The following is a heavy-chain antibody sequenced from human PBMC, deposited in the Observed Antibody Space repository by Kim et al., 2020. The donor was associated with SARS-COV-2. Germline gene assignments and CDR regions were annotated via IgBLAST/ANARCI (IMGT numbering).Heavy chain of an antibody. V-gene: IGHV5-51*01. CDR3: ARLSYGDHGGFDY. J-gene: IGHJ4*02. D-gene: IGHD4-17*01. Sequence: YSPSFQGQVTISADKSISTAYLQWSSLKASDTAMYYCARLSYGDHGGFDYWGQGTLVTVSS.